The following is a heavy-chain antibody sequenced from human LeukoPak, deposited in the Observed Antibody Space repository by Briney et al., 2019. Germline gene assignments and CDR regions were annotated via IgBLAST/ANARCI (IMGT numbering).Heavy chain of an antibody. CDR2: IIPILGIA. Sequence: SVKVSCKASGGTFSSYAISWVRQAPGQGLEWMGRIIPILGIANYAQKFQGRVTITADKSTSTAYMELSSPRSEDTAVYYCAGYYYDSSGYYLYYFDYWGQGTLVTVSS. J-gene: IGHJ4*02. D-gene: IGHD3-22*01. CDR1: GGTFSSYA. V-gene: IGHV1-69*04. CDR3: AGYYYDSSGYYLYYFDY.